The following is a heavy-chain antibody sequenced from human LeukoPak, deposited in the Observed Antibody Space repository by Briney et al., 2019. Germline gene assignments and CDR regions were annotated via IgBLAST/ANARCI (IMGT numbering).Heavy chain of an antibody. CDR3: ASGPYYYDSSGLDY. Sequence: GETLRLSCAASGFSFSSYARSWGRRAPGKGLEWVSAISGSGGSTCYADSVKGRVTISVDNSKNTLYLQMTTLRARATAVYYCASGPYYYDSSGLDYWGQGTLVTVSS. V-gene: IGHV3-23*01. J-gene: IGHJ4*02. CDR2: ISGSGGST. CDR1: GFSFSSYA. D-gene: IGHD3-22*01.